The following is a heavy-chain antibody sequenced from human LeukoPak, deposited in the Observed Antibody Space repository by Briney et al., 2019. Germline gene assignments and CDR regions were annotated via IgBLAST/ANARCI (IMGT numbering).Heavy chain of an antibody. V-gene: IGHV1-18*01. CDR3: ARDLIGRVYSYYMDV. Sequence: GASVKVSCKASGYTFTSYGISWVRQAPGQGLEWMGWISAYNGNTNYAQKLQGRVTMTTDTSTSTAYMELRSLRSDDTAVYYCARDLIGRVYSYYMDVWGKGTTVTISS. CDR2: ISAYNGNT. D-gene: IGHD3-10*01. CDR1: GYTFTSYG. J-gene: IGHJ6*03.